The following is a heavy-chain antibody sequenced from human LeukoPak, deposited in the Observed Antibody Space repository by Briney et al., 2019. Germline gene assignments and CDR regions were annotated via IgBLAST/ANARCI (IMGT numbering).Heavy chain of an antibody. J-gene: IGHJ5*02. Sequence: ASVKVSCKASGGTFSSYAISWVRQAPGQGLEWMGRVIPILGIANYAQKFQGRVTITADKSTSTAYMELSSLRSEDTAVYYCARVKFIAAAGNDNWFDPWGQGTLVTVSS. D-gene: IGHD6-13*01. CDR2: VIPILGIA. CDR1: GGTFSSYA. CDR3: ARVKFIAAAGNDNWFDP. V-gene: IGHV1-69*04.